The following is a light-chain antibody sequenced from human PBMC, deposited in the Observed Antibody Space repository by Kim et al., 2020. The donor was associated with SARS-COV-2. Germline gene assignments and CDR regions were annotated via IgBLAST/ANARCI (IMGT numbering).Light chain of an antibody. J-gene: IGLJ2*01. CDR2: QDT. Sequence: SYELTQPPSVSVSPGQTASITCSGDNLGDTYVCWYQQKPGRPPVLVIYQDTKRPSGIPERFSGSNSGNTATLTISGIQTMDEADYYCQAWDSGTAVFGGG. CDR1: NLGDTY. CDR3: QAWDSGTAV. V-gene: IGLV3-1*01.